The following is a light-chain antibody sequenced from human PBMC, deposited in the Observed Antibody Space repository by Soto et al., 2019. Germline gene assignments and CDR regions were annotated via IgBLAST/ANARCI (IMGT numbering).Light chain of an antibody. V-gene: IGLV1-40*01. CDR1: SSNIGAGYD. CDR3: SSYTSSSTLGVV. CDR2: VNS. J-gene: IGLJ2*01. Sequence: QSVLTQPPSVSGAPGQRVTISCTGSSSNIGAGYDVHWYQQLPGTAPKLLIYVNSNRPSGVPDRFSGSKSGTSASLAITGLQPEDEADYYCSSYTSSSTLGVVFGGGTKLTVL.